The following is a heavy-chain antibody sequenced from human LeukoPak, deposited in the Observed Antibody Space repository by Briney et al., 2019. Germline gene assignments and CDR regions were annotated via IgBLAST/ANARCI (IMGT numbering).Heavy chain of an antibody. CDR3: VRGGSKAAATFDY. CDR1: GGSISSYY. V-gene: IGHV4-4*07. J-gene: IGHJ4*02. D-gene: IGHD2-15*01. Sequence: SETLSLTCTVSGGSISSYYWSWIRQPAGKGLEWIGQIHSSGSTKYNSSLKSRVTMSGDTSKNEFSLRLSSVTAADTAVYYCVRGGSKAAATFDYWGQGTLVTVSS. CDR2: IHSSGST.